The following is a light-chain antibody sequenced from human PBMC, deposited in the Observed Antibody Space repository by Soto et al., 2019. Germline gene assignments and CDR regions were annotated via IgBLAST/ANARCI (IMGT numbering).Light chain of an antibody. CDR1: QSVGSSY. J-gene: IGKJ1*01. CDR3: RQYRYSRPWT. Sequence: EIVLTQSPGTLSLSPGERATLSCRASQSVGSSYLAGYQQKPGQAPRLLIYGASSTATSIPDRFSGSGSGTDFTLTISRLEPEDFAVCYCRQYRYSRPWTFGQGTKGEIK. V-gene: IGKV3-20*01. CDR2: GAS.